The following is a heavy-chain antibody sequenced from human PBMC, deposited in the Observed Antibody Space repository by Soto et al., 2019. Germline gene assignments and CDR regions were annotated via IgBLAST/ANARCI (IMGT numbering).Heavy chain of an antibody. CDR1: GFTFSSYG. CDR2: ISDDGSNK. D-gene: IGHD2-15*01. CDR3: AKGPYCSGGSCYSNAFDI. J-gene: IGHJ3*02. Sequence: QVQLVESGGGVVQPGRSLRLSCAASGFTFSSYGMHWVRQAPGKGLEWVAVISDDGSNKYYADSVKGRFPISRDNSKNTLYLQMNSLRAEDTAVYYCAKGPYCSGGSCYSNAFDIWGQGTMVTVSS. V-gene: IGHV3-30*18.